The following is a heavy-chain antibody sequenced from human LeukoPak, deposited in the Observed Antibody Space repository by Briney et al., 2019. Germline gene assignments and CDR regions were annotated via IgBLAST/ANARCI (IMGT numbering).Heavy chain of an antibody. CDR3: ARDLRGIVVVPAAPSYYMDV. V-gene: IGHV3-64*01. Sequence: GGSLRLSCAASGFTFSSYAMHWVRQAPGKGLEYVSAISSNGGSTYYANSVKGRFTISRDNSNNTLYLQMGSLRAEDMAVYYCARDLRGIVVVPAAPSYYMDVWGKGTTVTVSS. D-gene: IGHD2-2*01. CDR2: ISSNGGST. CDR1: GFTFSSYA. J-gene: IGHJ6*03.